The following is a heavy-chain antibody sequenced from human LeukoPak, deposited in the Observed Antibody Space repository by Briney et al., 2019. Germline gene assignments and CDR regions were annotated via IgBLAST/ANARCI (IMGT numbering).Heavy chain of an antibody. D-gene: IGHD3-16*01. V-gene: IGHV4-59*08. CDR2: IYYTGST. CDR1: GCSLNNYY. J-gene: IGHJ4*02. Sequence: PSETLSLTCTVSGCSLNNYYWSLVRQPPGAGLEWLAYIYYTGSTNYNPSINTRLTISVDTSKNQFSLRLNSVTAADTAVYYCARFSQYYDSPTHYLDYWGQGILVTVSS. CDR3: ARFSQYYDSPTHYLDY.